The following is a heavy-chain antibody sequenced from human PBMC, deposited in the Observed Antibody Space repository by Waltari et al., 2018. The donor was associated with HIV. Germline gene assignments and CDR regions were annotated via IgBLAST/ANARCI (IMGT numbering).Heavy chain of an antibody. CDR3: ARDKGYEETGDCAWNWFDP. CDR1: GFTFNNFW. V-gene: IGHV3-7*01. J-gene: IGHJ5*02. D-gene: IGHD2-2*01. Sequence: EAQLVESGGKLVRPRGCLRLSCVGSGFTFNNFWMSWVRQAPGEGRVGGAEVNRDRREDDGVDFWKGRFDNAIDHGNSSVRLQNTNAKVDDTGLYYCARDKGYEETGDCAWNWFDPWGQGTLVTVSS. CDR2: VNRDRRED.